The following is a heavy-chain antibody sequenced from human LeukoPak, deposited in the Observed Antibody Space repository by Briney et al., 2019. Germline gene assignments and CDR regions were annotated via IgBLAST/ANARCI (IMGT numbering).Heavy chain of an antibody. Sequence: NAGGSLRLSCAASGFTFSSYSMNWVRQAPGKGLEWVGRIKSKTDGGPIDYAAPVKGRFTISRDDSKNTLYLQMNSLTTEDTAVYYCTTPFYYGSGSLYNPDYWGQGTLVTVSS. CDR3: TTPFYYGSGSLYNPDY. J-gene: IGHJ4*02. CDR1: GFTFSSYS. D-gene: IGHD3-10*01. V-gene: IGHV3-15*01. CDR2: IKSKTDGGPI.